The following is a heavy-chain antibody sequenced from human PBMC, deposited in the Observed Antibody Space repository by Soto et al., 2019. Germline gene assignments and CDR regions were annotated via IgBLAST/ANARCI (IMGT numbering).Heavy chain of an antibody. Sequence: ASVKVSCKASGGTFSSYTISWVRQAPGQGLEWMGRIIPILGIASYAQKFQGRVTITADKSTSTAYMELSSLRAEDTAVYYCAKGMDCSSTSCYGDYYYGMDVWGQGTTVTVSS. D-gene: IGHD2-2*01. CDR3: AKGMDCSSTSCYGDYYYGMDV. CDR1: GGTFSSYT. CDR2: IIPILGIA. V-gene: IGHV1-69*02. J-gene: IGHJ6*02.